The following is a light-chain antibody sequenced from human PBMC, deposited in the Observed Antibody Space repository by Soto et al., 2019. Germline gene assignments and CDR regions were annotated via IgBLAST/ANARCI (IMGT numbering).Light chain of an antibody. CDR1: SSNIGAGYD. V-gene: IGLV1-40*01. CDR2: GSF. J-gene: IGLJ3*02. CDR3: SSSAGIYHYLV. Sequence: QLVLTQPPSVSGAPGQRVTISCTGSSSNIGAGYDVHWYQQLPGTAPKLLIYGSFNRPSGVLDRFSGSKSGYTASLTVSGLQTEDEAFYYCSSSAGIYHYLVFGGGTKLTV.